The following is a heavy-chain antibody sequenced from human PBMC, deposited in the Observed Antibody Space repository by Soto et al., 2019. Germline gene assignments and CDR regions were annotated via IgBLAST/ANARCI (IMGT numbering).Heavy chain of an antibody. Sequence: EVQLLESGGGLVQPGGSLGLSCAASGFTFRSYGMTWVRQAPGKGLEWVSFSSATGSGTYYADSVKGRFTISRDNSKNTLYLQMTSLRADDTAVYYCAKDRRAGGNYGFYSDFWGQGALVIVSS. CDR2: SSATGSGT. V-gene: IGHV3-23*01. CDR3: AKDRRAGGNYGFYSDF. CDR1: GFTFRSYG. D-gene: IGHD1-7*01. J-gene: IGHJ4*02.